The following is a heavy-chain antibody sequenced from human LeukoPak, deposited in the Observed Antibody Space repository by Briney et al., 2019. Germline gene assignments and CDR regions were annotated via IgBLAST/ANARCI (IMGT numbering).Heavy chain of an antibody. CDR3: ARSAAGTVDS. J-gene: IGHJ4*02. CDR1: GGTFSSYA. Sequence: ASVKVSCKASGGTFSSYAISWVRQAPGQGLEWMGIINPSGGSTSYTQKFQGRVTMTRDTSTSTVYMELSSLRSEDTAVYYCARSAAGTVDSWGQGTLVTVSS. V-gene: IGHV1-46*01. CDR2: INPSGGST. D-gene: IGHD6-13*01.